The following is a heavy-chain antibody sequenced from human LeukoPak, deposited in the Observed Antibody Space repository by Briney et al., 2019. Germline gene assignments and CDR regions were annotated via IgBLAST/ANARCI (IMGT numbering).Heavy chain of an antibody. D-gene: IGHD6-19*01. CDR2: ISSSGSTI. V-gene: IGHV3-48*03. Sequence: GGSLRLSCAASGFTFSSYEMNWVRQAPGKGLEWVSYISSSGSTIYYADSVKGRFTISRDNAKNSLYLQMNSLRAEDTAVYYCTRDEYSSGWYDYWGQGTLVTVSS. J-gene: IGHJ4*02. CDR3: TRDEYSSGWYDY. CDR1: GFTFSSYE.